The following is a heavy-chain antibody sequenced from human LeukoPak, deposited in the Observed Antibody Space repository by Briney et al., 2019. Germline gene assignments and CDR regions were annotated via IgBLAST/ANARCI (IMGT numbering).Heavy chain of an antibody. CDR2: INQDGTEK. J-gene: IGHJ4*02. CDR1: GFTFSTYA. V-gene: IGHV3-7*01. Sequence: PGGSLRLSCAASGFTFSTYAMNWVRQAPGKGLEWVANINQDGTEKFYVDSVRGRFTISRDNAKNSLYLQMNSLRADDTAVYYCARILNTGGYSYPGSLDFWGQGILVTVSS. CDR3: ARILNTGGYSYPGSLDF. D-gene: IGHD2-8*02.